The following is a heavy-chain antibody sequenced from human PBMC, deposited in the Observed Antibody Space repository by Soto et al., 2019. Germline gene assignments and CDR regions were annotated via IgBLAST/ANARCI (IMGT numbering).Heavy chain of an antibody. CDR1: GGTFSSYA. Sequence: QVQLVQSGAEVKKPGSSVKVSCKASGGTFSSYAISWVRQAPGQGLEWMGGIIPIFGTANYAQKFQGRVTITADESTSTAYMELSSLRSEDTAVYYCARDHLLEGLYSSSENYFDYWGQGTLVTVSS. V-gene: IGHV1-69*01. J-gene: IGHJ4*02. CDR2: IIPIFGTA. D-gene: IGHD6-6*01. CDR3: ARDHLLEGLYSSSENYFDY.